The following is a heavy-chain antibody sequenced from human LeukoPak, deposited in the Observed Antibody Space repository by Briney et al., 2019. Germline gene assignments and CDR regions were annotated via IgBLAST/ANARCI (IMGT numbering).Heavy chain of an antibody. D-gene: IGHD7-27*01. CDR1: GYSISSGYY. V-gene: IGHV4-38-2*02. CDR3: ELGIGAFDI. Sequence: SETLSLTCTVSGYSISSGYYWGWIRQPPGKGLEWIGSIYYSGSTYYNPSLKSRVTISVDTSKNQFSLKLSSVTAADMAVYYCELGIGAFDIWGQGTMVTVSS. J-gene: IGHJ3*02. CDR2: IYYSGST.